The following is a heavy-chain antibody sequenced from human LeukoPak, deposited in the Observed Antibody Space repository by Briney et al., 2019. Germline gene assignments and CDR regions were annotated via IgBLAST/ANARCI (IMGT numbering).Heavy chain of an antibody. J-gene: IGHJ6*03. D-gene: IGHD2/OR15-2a*01. CDR3: ARNRKASRTYFYYYYMDV. CDR1: GFTFSSYE. V-gene: IGHV3-48*03. Sequence: GGSLRLSCAASGFTFSSYEMNWVRQAPGKGLEWVSYISSSGSTIYYADSVKGRFTISRDNAKNSLSLQMSSLRAEDTAIYYCARNRKASRTYFYYYYMDVWGKGTTVTVSS. CDR2: ISSSGSTI.